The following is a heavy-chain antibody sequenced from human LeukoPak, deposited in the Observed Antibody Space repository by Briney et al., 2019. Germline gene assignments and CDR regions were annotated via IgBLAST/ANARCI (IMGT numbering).Heavy chain of an antibody. CDR2: IIPIFGTA. CDR1: GGTFSSYA. Sequence: SVKVSCKASGGTFSSYAISWVRQAPGQGLEWMGGIIPIFGTASYAQKFQGRVTITADKSTSTAYMELSSLRSEDTAVYYCARAVGYSSGWYFDYWGQGTLVTVSS. D-gene: IGHD6-19*01. CDR3: ARAVGYSSGWYFDY. J-gene: IGHJ4*02. V-gene: IGHV1-69*06.